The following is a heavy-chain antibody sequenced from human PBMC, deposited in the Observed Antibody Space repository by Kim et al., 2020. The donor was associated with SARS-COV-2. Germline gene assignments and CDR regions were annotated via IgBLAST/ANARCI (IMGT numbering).Heavy chain of an antibody. Sequence: DYVKGRCPIPRDNAKKALYLKMNSLRAEDTAVYYCARVGRSTVTTYYFDYWGQGTLVTVSS. V-gene: IGHV3-7*03. CDR3: ARVGRSTVTTYYFDY. D-gene: IGHD4-17*01. J-gene: IGHJ4*02.